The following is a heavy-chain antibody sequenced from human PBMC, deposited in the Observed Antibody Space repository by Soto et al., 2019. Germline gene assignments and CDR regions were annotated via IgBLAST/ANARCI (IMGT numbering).Heavy chain of an antibody. V-gene: IGHV1-18*01. D-gene: IGHD4-17*01. Sequence: SVKVSCEASGYTFTSYGISWVRQAPVQGLEWMGWISAYNGNTNYAQRLQGRVTMTTDTSTSTAYMELRSLRSDDTAVYYCARGIRSTRDYYGMDVWGQGTTVTVSS. CDR3: ARGIRSTRDYYGMDV. CDR2: ISAYNGNT. J-gene: IGHJ6*02. CDR1: GYTFTSYG.